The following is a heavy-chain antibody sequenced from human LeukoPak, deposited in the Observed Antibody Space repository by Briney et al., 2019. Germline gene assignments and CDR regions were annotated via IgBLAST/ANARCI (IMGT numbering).Heavy chain of an antibody. CDR1: GGSFSGYY. CDR3: ARFDDSSGYHDY. D-gene: IGHD3-22*01. CDR2: IYTSGST. Sequence: SETLSLTCAVYGGSFSGYYWSWIRQPPGKGLEWIGYIYTSGSTNYNPSLKSRVTISVDTSKNQFSLKLSSVTAADTAVYYCARFDDSSGYHDYWGQGTLVTVSS. J-gene: IGHJ4*02. V-gene: IGHV4-4*09.